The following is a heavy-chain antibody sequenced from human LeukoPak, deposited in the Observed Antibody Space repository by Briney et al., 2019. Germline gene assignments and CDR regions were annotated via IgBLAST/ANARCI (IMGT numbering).Heavy chain of an antibody. D-gene: IGHD1-26*01. Sequence: GASVKVSCKASGGTFSSYAISWVRQAPGQGLEWMGGIIPIFGTANYAQKFQGRVTITADESTSTAYMELSSLRSEDTAVYYCARTLPASYDFDYWGQGTLVTVSS. V-gene: IGHV1-69*13. CDR3: ARTLPASYDFDY. J-gene: IGHJ4*02. CDR2: IIPIFGTA. CDR1: GGTFSSYA.